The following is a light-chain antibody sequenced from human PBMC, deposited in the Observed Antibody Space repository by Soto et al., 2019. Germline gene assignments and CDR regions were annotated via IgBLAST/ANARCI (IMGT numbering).Light chain of an antibody. J-gene: IGKJ4*01. Sequence: DIQMTQSPSTLSASVGDRVTITCRASQSISSWLAWYQQKPGKAPKLLIYKASSLESGVPSRFSGSGSGTEFTLTISRLQPDDFATYYCQQYKSLFGGGTKVEIK. CDR2: KAS. CDR3: QQYKSL. V-gene: IGKV1-5*03. CDR1: QSISSW.